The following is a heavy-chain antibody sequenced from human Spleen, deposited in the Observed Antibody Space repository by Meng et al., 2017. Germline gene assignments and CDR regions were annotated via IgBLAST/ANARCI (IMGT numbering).Heavy chain of an antibody. J-gene: IGHJ4*01. CDR1: GGSISSGGHS. CDR3: AGVDSSGYFLDY. D-gene: IGHD3-22*01. CDR2: IYYSEST. V-gene: IGHV4-31*01. Sequence: QVQLQESGPGLVKPSQNLSLTCTVSGGSISSGGHSWSWLRQHPGKGLEWIAYIYYSESTYYNPSLKSLVILSVDTSKNQFSLNLSSVTAADTAVYYCAGVDSSGYFLDYWGQGTLVTVSS.